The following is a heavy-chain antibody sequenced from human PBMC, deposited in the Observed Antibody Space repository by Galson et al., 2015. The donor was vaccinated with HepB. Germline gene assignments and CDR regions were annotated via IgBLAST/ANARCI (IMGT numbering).Heavy chain of an antibody. Sequence: SVKVSCKASGYTFTSYGISWVRQAPGQGLEWMGWISAYNGNTNYAQKLQGRVTMTTDTSTSTAYMELRSLRSDDTAVYYCARDRIGVYSSGWWANWFDPWGQGTLVTVSS. CDR3: ARDRIGVYSSGWWANWFDP. CDR1: GYTFTSYG. CDR2: ISAYNGNT. J-gene: IGHJ5*02. V-gene: IGHV1-18*01. D-gene: IGHD6-19*01.